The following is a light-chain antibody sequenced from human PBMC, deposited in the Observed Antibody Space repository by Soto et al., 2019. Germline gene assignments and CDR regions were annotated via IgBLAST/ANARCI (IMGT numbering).Light chain of an antibody. CDR1: PSVTNY. J-gene: IGKJ1*01. CDR3: QQYGSSPWT. CDR2: GAS. Sequence: EIVLTQSPATLSLSPGERATLSCRASPSVTNYLAWYQQKPGQAPRLLIYGASSRATGIPDRFSGSGSGTDFTLTVSRLEPEDFAVYYCQQYGSSPWTFGQGTKVDI. V-gene: IGKV3-20*01.